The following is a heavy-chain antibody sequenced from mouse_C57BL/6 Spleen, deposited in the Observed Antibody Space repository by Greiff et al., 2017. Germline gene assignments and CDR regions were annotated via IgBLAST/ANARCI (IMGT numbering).Heavy chain of an antibody. CDR3: ASKGDDAWFAY. CDR2: IWGVGST. Sequence: QVQLKESGPGLVAPSQSLSITCTVSGFSLTSYGVDWVRQSPGKGLEWLGVIWGVGSTYYTSALKSRLSISKDNSKSQEFLKMNSLQTDDTAMYCCASKGDDAWFAYWGQGTLVTVSA. V-gene: IGHV2-6*01. D-gene: IGHD2-13*01. J-gene: IGHJ3*01. CDR1: GFSLTSYG.